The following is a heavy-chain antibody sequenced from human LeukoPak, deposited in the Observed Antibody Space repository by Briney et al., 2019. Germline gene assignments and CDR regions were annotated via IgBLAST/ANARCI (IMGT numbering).Heavy chain of an antibody. Sequence: GGSLRLSCAASGFTFSSYSMNWVRQAPGKGLEWVSRINSDGSSTSYADSVKGRFTISRDNAKNSLYLQMNSLRAEDTAVYYCAGTGYVSYYYYYMDVWGKGTTVTVSS. CDR1: GFTFSSYS. J-gene: IGHJ6*03. V-gene: IGHV3-74*01. CDR3: AGTGYVSYYYYYMDV. CDR2: INSDGSST. D-gene: IGHD2-8*02.